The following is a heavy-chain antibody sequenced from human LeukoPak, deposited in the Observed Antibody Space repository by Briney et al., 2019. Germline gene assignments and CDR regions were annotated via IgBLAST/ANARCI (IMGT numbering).Heavy chain of an antibody. V-gene: IGHV4-34*01. CDR3: ARVYSSSGYYWFDP. D-gene: IGHD6-6*01. CDR1: GESFSGYF. CDR2: INHSGST. J-gene: IGHJ5*02. Sequence: SSETLSLTCAVYGESFSGYFWSWIRQPPGKGLEWIAEINHSGSTNYNPSLKSRVTISVDTSKDQFSLKLSSVTAADTAVYYCARVYSSSGYYWFDPWGQGTLVTVSS.